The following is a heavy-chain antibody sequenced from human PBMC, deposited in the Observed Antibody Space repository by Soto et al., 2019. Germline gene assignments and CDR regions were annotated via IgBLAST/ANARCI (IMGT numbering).Heavy chain of an antibody. D-gene: IGHD3-22*01. CDR3: ARGTYYYDSRGAYGMDV. J-gene: IGHJ6*02. V-gene: IGHV3-23*01. Sequence: VQLLESGGGLVQPGGSLRLSCAASGFTFSSYAMSWVRQAPGKGLEWVSAISGSGGSTYYADSVKGRFTISRDNSKNTLYLQMNSLRAEDTAVYYCARGTYYYDSRGAYGMDVWGQGTTVTVSS. CDR2: ISGSGGST. CDR1: GFTFSSYA.